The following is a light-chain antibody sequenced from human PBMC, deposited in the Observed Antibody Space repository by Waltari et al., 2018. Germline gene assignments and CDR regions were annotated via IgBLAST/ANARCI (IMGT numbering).Light chain of an antibody. CDR1: QSVLYSVNNKNY. CDR2: WAS. CDR3: HQYSTTPWT. V-gene: IGKV4-1*01. J-gene: IGKJ1*01. Sequence: DIVMTQSPDSLAVSLGERAPINCKSSQSVLYSVNNKNYLAGYQQKPGQPPKLLIYWASARESGVPDRFSGSGSGTDFTLTITSLQAEDVAVYYCHQYSTTPWTFGQGTKVEI.